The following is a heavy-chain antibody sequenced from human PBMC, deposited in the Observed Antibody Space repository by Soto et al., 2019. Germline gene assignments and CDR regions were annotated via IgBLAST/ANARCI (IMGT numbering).Heavy chain of an antibody. Sequence: TSETLSLTCTVSGGSISSYYWSWIRQPPGKGLEWIGYIYYSGSTNYNPSLKSRVTISVDTSKNQFSLKLSSVTAADTAVYYCARQRGVSGYLDYWGQGTLVTSPQ. D-gene: IGHD3-10*01. CDR3: ARQRGVSGYLDY. CDR1: GGSISSYY. J-gene: IGHJ4*02. CDR2: IYYSGST. V-gene: IGHV4-59*08.